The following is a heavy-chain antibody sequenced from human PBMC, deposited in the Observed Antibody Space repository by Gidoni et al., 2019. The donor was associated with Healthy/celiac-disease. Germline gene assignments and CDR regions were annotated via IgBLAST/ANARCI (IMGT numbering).Heavy chain of an antibody. CDR3: AEGGFGGYDSYYSMDV. CDR1: GYSFTGYA. V-gene: IGHV1-3*04. D-gene: IGHD3-16*01. Sequence: QGQLVQSGAEVKKPGASVKVSCKASGYSFTGYAIHWVRQAPGQRLEWMGLINTGNGHTQYSQKFQDRVTISRDTSANTLSLEVRSLRSEDTAVYYCAEGGFGGYDSYYSMDVWGQGTTVTVS. CDR2: INTGNGHT. J-gene: IGHJ6*02.